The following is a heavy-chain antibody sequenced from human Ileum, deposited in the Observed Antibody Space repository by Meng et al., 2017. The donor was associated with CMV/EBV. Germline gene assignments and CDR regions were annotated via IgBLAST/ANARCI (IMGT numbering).Heavy chain of an antibody. V-gene: IGHV3-48*03. CDR3: TRLKYDYWSDYATYFDP. CDR1: ELSFNTYE. Sequence: GESLKISCVVSELSFNTYEILWVRQAPGKGLEWISYISAADTSYYADSVQGRFTIFRDNAQNSVYLQMNSLRADDTAVYYCTRLKYDYWSDYATYFDPWGQGTLVTVSS. J-gene: IGHJ4*02. D-gene: IGHD3-3*01. CDR2: ISAADTS.